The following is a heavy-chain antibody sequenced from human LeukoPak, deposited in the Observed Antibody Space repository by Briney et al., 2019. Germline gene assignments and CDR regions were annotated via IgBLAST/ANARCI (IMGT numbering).Heavy chain of an antibody. CDR1: GFTFSSYS. CDR2: ISSSSSTI. D-gene: IGHD3-10*01. J-gene: IGHJ4*02. CDR3: ASGDCYGSGSYSSNNY. Sequence: GGSLRLSCAASGFTFSSYSMNWVRQAPGKGLEWVSYISSSSSTIYYADSVKGRFTISRDNAKNSLYLQMNSLRAEDTAVYYCASGDCYGSGSYSSNNYWGQGTLVTVSS. V-gene: IGHV3-48*01.